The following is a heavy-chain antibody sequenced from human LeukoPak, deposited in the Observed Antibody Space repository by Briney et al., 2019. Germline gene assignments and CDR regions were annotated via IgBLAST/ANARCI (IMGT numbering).Heavy chain of an antibody. CDR1: GFTFSSYS. CDR2: ISSSSSTI. Sequence: GGSLRLSCAASGFTFSSYSMNWARQAPGKGLEWVSYISSSSSTIYYADSVKGRFTISRDNAKNSLYLQMNSLRAEDTAVYYCARATDVGAFDIWGQGTMVTVSS. CDR3: ARATDVGAFDI. V-gene: IGHV3-48*04. D-gene: IGHD4-11*01. J-gene: IGHJ3*02.